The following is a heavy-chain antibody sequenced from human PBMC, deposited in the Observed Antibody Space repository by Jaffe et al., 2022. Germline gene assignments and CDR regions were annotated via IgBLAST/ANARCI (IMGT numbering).Heavy chain of an antibody. V-gene: IGHV3-74*01. CDR3: ARSTSTSCFD. D-gene: IGHD2-2*01. J-gene: IGHJ4*02. Sequence: EVQLVESGGGLVQPGGSLRLSCAASGFTFSSSWMHWVRQAPGKGLVWVSRINSDGSSTNYADSVKGRFTISRDNAKNTVYLQMDSLRAEDTAVYFCARSTSTSCFDWGQGTLVTVSS. CDR1: GFTFSSSW. CDR2: INSDGSST.